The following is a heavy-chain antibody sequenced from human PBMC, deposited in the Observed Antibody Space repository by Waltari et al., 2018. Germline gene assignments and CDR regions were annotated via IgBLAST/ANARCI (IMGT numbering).Heavy chain of an antibody. Sequence: QLQLQESGPGLVKPSETLSLTCTVSGGSISSSSYYWGWFRQPPGKGLEWIGSIYYSGSTYYNPSLKSRVTISVDTSKNQFSLKLSSVTAADTAVYYCARMGRMLYGDYLIYYYYGMDVWGQGTTVTVSS. CDR3: ARMGRMLYGDYLIYYYYGMDV. J-gene: IGHJ6*02. D-gene: IGHD4-17*01. V-gene: IGHV4-39*07. CDR2: IYYSGST. CDR1: GGSISSSSYY.